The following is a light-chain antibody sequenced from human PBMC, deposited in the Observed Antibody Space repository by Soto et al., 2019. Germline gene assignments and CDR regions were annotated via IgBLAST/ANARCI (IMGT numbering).Light chain of an antibody. CDR3: QQSYTTPPT. Sequence: DIQMTQSPSSLSASVGDRVTITCRASQRISSSLNWYQQKPGKAPKLLIYAASSLQSGVPSRFSGSGSGTDFTLTISRLQPEDFATYYCQQSYTTPPTFGQGTKVEIK. CDR2: AAS. CDR1: QRISSS. V-gene: IGKV1-39*01. J-gene: IGKJ1*01.